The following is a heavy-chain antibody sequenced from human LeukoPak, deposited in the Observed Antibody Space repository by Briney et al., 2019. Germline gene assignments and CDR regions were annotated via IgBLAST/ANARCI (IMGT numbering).Heavy chain of an antibody. Sequence: SETLSLTCTVSGGSISSSSYYWGWIRQPPGKGLEWIGSIYYSGSTYYNPSLKSRVTISVDTSKNQFSLKLSSVTAADTAVYYCARTGSTYGDDYYYYYYYMDVWGKGTTVTVSS. V-gene: IGHV4-39*01. D-gene: IGHD4-17*01. J-gene: IGHJ6*03. CDR3: ARTGSTYGDDYYYYYYYMDV. CDR2: IYYSGST. CDR1: GGSISSSSYY.